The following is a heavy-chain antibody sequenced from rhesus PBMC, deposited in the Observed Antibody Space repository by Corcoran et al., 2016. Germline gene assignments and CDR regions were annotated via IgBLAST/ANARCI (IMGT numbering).Heavy chain of an antibody. CDR2: VSKVGGTT. CDR3: NNRFDV. CDR1: GFTFSTYA. Sequence: EVQLVESGGGLVQPGGSLRLACAASGFTFSTYALNWVRQAPGKGRGWVSYVSKVGGTTYYAEPVKGRFTITRDNSKNTLSLQRNSLRAEDTAVYYCNNRFDVWGPGVLVTVSS. V-gene: IGHV3S5*01. J-gene: IGHJ5-1*01.